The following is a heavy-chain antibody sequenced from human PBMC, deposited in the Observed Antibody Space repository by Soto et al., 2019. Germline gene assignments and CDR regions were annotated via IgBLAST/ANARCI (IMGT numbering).Heavy chain of an antibody. CDR1: GFTFGDYS. J-gene: IGHJ3*01. V-gene: IGHV3-49*03. CDR3: SRDQIPYFRDVFDV. Sequence: EVQLVESGGGLVEPGRSRRLSCTGFGFTFGDYSMTWFRQAPGKGLEWVGFIRSKAYGGTAEYAASVKGRFSISRDDSKSIAYLQMNTLKFEDTAVYYCSRDQIPYFRDVFDVWGHGTMVTVSP. D-gene: IGHD2-21*01. CDR2: IRSKAYGGTA.